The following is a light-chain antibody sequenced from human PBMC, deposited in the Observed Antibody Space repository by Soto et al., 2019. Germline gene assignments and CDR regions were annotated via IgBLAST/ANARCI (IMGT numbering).Light chain of an antibody. CDR3: SSYAGSYSVL. J-gene: IGLJ2*01. CDR1: SSDVGGYNY. Sequence: QAVVTQPASVSGSPGQSITISCTGTSSDVGGYNYVSWYQQHPGKAPKLMIYEVSNRPSGVSNRFSGSKSGNTASLTISGLQAEDEADYYCSSYAGSYSVLFGGGTKLTVL. CDR2: EVS. V-gene: IGLV2-14*01.